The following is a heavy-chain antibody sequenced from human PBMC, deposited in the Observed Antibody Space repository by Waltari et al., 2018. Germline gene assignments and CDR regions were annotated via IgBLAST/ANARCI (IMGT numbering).Heavy chain of an antibody. CDR1: GGSFSGYY. Sequence: QVQLQQWGAGLLKPSETLSLTCAVYGGSFSGYYWSWIRQPPGKGLEWIGEINQGGSTNYNPSRKSRVTISVDTSKNQFSLKLSSVTAADTAVYYCARVHTTMVRGVIIGAFDIWGQGTMVTVSS. J-gene: IGHJ3*02. CDR3: ARVHTTMVRGVIIGAFDI. D-gene: IGHD3-10*01. CDR2: INQGGST. V-gene: IGHV4-34*01.